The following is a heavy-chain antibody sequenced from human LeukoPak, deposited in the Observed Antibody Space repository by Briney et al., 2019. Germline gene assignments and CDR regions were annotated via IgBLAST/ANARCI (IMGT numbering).Heavy chain of an antibody. D-gene: IGHD5-18*01. CDR1: GGSISSGGYS. V-gene: IGHV4-30-2*01. J-gene: IGHJ5*02. Sequence: PSQTLSLTCAVSGGSISSGGYSWSWIRQPPGKSLEWIGYIYHSGSTYYNPSLKSRVTVSLDRSKNQFSLKLSSVTAADTAVYYCARVVKSRTWIQLWQDKNWFDPWGQGTLVTVSS. CDR3: ARVVKSRTWIQLWQDKNWFDP. CDR2: IYHSGST.